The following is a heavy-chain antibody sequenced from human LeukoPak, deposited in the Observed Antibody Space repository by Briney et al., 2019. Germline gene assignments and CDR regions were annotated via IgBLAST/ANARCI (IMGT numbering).Heavy chain of an antibody. J-gene: IGHJ4*02. V-gene: IGHV4-59*12. CDR2: IYYSGST. CDR3: AREAVAATGRGLDY. CDR1: GGSISSYY. Sequence: PSETLSLTCTVSGGSISSYYWSWIRQPPGKGLEWIGYIYYSGSTNYNPSLKSRVTMSVDTSNNQFSLKLSSVTAADTAVYYCAREAVAATGRGLDYWGQGTLVTVSS. D-gene: IGHD6-19*01.